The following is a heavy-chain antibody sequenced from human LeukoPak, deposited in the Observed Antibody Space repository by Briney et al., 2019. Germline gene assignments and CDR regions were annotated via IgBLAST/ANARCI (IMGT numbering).Heavy chain of an antibody. Sequence: GGSLRLSCAASGFTFSNAWMSWVRQAPGKGLEWVGRIKSKTDGGTTDYAAPVKGRFTISRDDSKNTLYLQMNSLKTEDTAVYYCTETYYDFWSGQPEDNWFDPWGQGTLVTVSS. CDR2: IKSKTDGGTT. V-gene: IGHV3-15*01. CDR3: TETYYDFWSGQPEDNWFDP. D-gene: IGHD3-3*01. CDR1: GFTFSNAW. J-gene: IGHJ5*02.